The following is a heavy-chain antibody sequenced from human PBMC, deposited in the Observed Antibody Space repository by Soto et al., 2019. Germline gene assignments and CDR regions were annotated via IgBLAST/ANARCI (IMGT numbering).Heavy chain of an antibody. V-gene: IGHV1-69*06. CDR3: AGSWIQLWLLDY. J-gene: IGHJ4*02. CDR1: GGTFSSYA. CDR2: IIPIFGTA. D-gene: IGHD5-18*01. Sequence: KVSCKASGGTFSSYAISWVRQAPGQGLEWMGGIIPIFGTANYAQKFQGRVTITADKSTSTAYMELSSLRSEDTAVYYCAGSWIQLWLLDYWGQGTLVTVSS.